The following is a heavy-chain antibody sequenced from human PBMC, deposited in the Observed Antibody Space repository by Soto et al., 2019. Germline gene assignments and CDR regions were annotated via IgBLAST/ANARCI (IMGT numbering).Heavy chain of an antibody. V-gene: IGHV3-66*01. CDR3: AREGYYYDGSGYDYYGMDV. CDR2: MYSGGST. D-gene: IGHD3-22*01. J-gene: IGHJ6*02. CDR1: GFTGSNNY. Sequence: EVQLVESGGGLVQPGGSLRLSCAAPGFTGSNNYMSWVRQAPGKGLELVSVMYSGGSTYYADSVKGRFIISRDNSKNTLYLQMNSLRAEDTAVYYCAREGYYYDGSGYDYYGMDVWGQGTTVTVSS.